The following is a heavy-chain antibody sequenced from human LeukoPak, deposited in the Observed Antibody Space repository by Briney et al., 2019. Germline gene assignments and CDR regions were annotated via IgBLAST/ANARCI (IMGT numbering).Heavy chain of an antibody. Sequence: PGESLKISCKGSGYSFTSYWIGWVRQIPGKGLEWMGIIYRGDSDTRYSPSFQGQVTISADKSISTAYLQWSSLKASDTAMYYCARQVSGAWGSYRYFDYWGQGTLVTVSS. V-gene: IGHV5-51*01. CDR1: GYSFTSYW. CDR2: IYRGDSDT. D-gene: IGHD3-16*02. CDR3: ARQVSGAWGSYRYFDY. J-gene: IGHJ4*02.